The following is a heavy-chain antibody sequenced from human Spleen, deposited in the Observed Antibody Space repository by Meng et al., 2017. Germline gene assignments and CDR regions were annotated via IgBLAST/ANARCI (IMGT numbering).Heavy chain of an antibody. Sequence: SETLSLTCTVSGGSISSYYWSWIRQPPGKGLEWIGYIYDSGSTNYNPSLKSRVTISVDTSTNQFSLKLSSVTAADTAVYYCARPIVGTTTLYYYYGIDVWGQGTMVTVSS. CDR1: GGSISSYY. J-gene: IGHJ6*02. CDR3: ARPIVGTTTLYYYYGIDV. CDR2: IYDSGST. D-gene: IGHD1-26*01. V-gene: IGHV4-59*01.